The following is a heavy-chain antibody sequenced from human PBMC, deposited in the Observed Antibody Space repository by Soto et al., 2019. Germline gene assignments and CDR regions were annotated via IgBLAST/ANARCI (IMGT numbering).Heavy chain of an antibody. CDR1: GFTFSSYA. CDR2: ISYDGSNK. J-gene: IGHJ6*02. V-gene: IGHV3-30-3*01. D-gene: IGHD1-1*01. Sequence: QVQLVESGGGVVQRGRSLRLSCAASGFTFSSYAMHWVRQAPGKGLEWVAVISYDGSNKYYADYVKGRFTISRDNSKNTLYRQMNSLRAEDTAVYYGARDPKRYSKPCYYYGMDVWGRGSTVTVSS. CDR3: ARDPKRYSKPCYYYGMDV.